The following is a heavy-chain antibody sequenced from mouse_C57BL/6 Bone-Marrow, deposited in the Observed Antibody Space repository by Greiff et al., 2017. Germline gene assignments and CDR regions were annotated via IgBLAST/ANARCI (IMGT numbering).Heavy chain of an antibody. Sequence: VQLQQSGAELARPGASVKLSCKASGYTFTSYGISWVKQRTGQGLEWIGEIYPRSGNTYYNEKFKGKATLTADKSSSPAYMELRSLTAEDSAVYFCARSNYGNVAWFAYWGQGTLVTVSA. CDR1: GYTFTSYG. J-gene: IGHJ3*01. CDR2: IYPRSGNT. CDR3: ARSNYGNVAWFAY. D-gene: IGHD2-1*01. V-gene: IGHV1-81*01.